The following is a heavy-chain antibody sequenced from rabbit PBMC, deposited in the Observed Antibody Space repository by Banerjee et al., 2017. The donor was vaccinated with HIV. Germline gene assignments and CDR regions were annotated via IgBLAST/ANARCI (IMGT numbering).Heavy chain of an antibody. Sequence: QEQLVESGGGLVRPEGSLKLSCTASGFSFSNKAVMCWVRQAPGKGLQWIACINAVTGKAVYATWAKGRFTFSKTSSNTVTLQMTSLTAADTATYFCARDLPGVIGWNFGWWGPGTLVTVS. V-gene: IGHV1S45*01. D-gene: IGHD1-1*01. CDR2: INAVTGKA. CDR3: ARDLPGVIGWNFGW. J-gene: IGHJ4*01. CDR1: GFSFSNKAV.